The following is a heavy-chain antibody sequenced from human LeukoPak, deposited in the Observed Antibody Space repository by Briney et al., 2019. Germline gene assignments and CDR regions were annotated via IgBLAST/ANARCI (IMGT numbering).Heavy chain of an antibody. CDR2: IKQDGSER. J-gene: IGHJ6*02. CDR3: GRSMDV. Sequence: PGGSLRLSCAASGFIFSNYWMSWVRQAPGKGLEWVANIKQDGSERYYVDSVKGRFTISRDNAKNSLYLQMNSPRVEDTAVYYCGRSMDVWGQGTTVTVSS. CDR1: GFIFSNYW. V-gene: IGHV3-7*03.